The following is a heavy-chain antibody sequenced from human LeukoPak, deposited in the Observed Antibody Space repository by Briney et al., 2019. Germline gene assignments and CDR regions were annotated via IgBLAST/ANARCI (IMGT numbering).Heavy chain of an antibody. D-gene: IGHD3-22*01. V-gene: IGHV3-21*04. CDR3: ARANYYDISGYDY. Sequence: PGGSLRLSCAAAGFTFNTYSMSWVRQSPGRGLEWVSSMRSSSSYIFYADSVKGRFTISRDNAKNSLYLQMNSLRAEDTAVYYCARANYYDISGYDYWGQGTLVTVSS. CDR1: GFTFNTYS. CDR2: MRSSSSYI. J-gene: IGHJ4*02.